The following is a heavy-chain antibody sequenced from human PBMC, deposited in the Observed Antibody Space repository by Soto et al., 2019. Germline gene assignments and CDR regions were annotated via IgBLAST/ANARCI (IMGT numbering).Heavy chain of an antibody. J-gene: IGHJ4*02. CDR3: ARDLLSNYEDYYFAY. CDR1: GFTFSSYA. V-gene: IGHV3-30-3*01. D-gene: IGHD4-4*01. Sequence: QVQLVESGGGVVQPGRSLRLSCAASGFTFSSYAMHWVRQAPGKGLEWVAVISYDGSNKYYADSVKGRFTISRDNSKNTLYLQMNSLRAEDTAVYYCARDLLSNYEDYYFAYWGQGTLVTVSS. CDR2: ISYDGSNK.